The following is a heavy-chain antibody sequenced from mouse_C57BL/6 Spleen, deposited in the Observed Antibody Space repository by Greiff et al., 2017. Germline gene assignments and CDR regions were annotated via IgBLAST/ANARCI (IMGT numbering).Heavy chain of an antibody. CDR3: ARDSITTVGAMDY. J-gene: IGHJ4*01. Sequence: EVKLVESEGGLVQPGSSMKLSCTASGFTFSDYYMAWVRQVPEKGLEWVANINYDGSSTYYLDSLKSRFIISRDNAKNILYLQMSSLKSEDTATYYCARDSITTVGAMDYWGQGTSVTVSS. V-gene: IGHV5-16*01. D-gene: IGHD1-1*01. CDR1: GFTFSDYY. CDR2: INYDGSST.